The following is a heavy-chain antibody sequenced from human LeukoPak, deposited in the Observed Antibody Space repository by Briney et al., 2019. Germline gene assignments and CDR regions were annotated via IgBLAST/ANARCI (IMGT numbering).Heavy chain of an antibody. V-gene: IGHV3-23*01. J-gene: IGHJ4*02. CDR2: ISPSGGMT. CDR3: AKEPSHSSGYWDS. CDR1: GFTFSSHA. D-gene: IGHD3-22*01. Sequence: GSLRLSCAATGFTFSSHAMNWVRQAPGKGLEWGSVISPSGGMTYYVDAVKGRFTVSRDNSKNTVYLQMNSLRVEDTALYYCAKEPSHSSGYWDSWGQGTLVTVSS.